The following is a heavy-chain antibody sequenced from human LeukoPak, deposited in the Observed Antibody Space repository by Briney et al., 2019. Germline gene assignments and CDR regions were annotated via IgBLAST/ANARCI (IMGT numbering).Heavy chain of an antibody. Sequence: SVKVSCTASGGTFSSYAISWVRQAPGQGLEWMGGIIPIFGTANYAQKFQGRVTITADESTSTAYVELSSLRSEDTAVYYCARAPLATGDPPYFDYWGQGTLVTVSS. V-gene: IGHV1-69*13. D-gene: IGHD7-27*01. CDR1: GGTFSSYA. J-gene: IGHJ4*02. CDR2: IIPIFGTA. CDR3: ARAPLATGDPPYFDY.